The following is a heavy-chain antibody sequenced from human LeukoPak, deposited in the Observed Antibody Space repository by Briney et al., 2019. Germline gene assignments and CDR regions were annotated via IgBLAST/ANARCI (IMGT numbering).Heavy chain of an antibody. V-gene: IGHV1-18*04. CDR1: GYTFTGYY. CDR2: ISAYNGNT. CDR3: ARDRGYYDSSGYYYFDY. D-gene: IGHD3-22*01. J-gene: IGHJ4*02. Sequence: ASVKVSCKASGYTFTGYYIHWVRQAPGQGLEWMGWISAYNGNTNYAQKLQGRVTMTTDTSTSTAYMELRSLRSDDTAVYYCARDRGYYDSSGYYYFDYWGQGTLVTVSS.